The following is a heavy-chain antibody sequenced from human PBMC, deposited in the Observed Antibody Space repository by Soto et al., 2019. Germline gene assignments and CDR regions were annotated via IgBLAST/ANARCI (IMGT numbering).Heavy chain of an antibody. J-gene: IGHJ4*02. CDR3: AKNYTGHSVVEY. V-gene: IGHV3-23*01. CDR1: GFPFSNHA. CDR2: LSATGGST. Sequence: EVQLLESGGGFVQPGRSLRLSCAASGFPFSNHAMSWVRQAPGKGLEWLSALSATGGSTFYADSVRGRFSISRDNSKNTGFLQMASLTAEDTAVYFCAKNYTGHSVVEYWGRGTLVTVS. D-gene: IGHD2-2*02.